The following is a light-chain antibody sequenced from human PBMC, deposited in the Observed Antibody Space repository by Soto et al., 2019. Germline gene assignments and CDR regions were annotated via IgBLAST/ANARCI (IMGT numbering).Light chain of an antibody. CDR2: DAS. CDR1: QNIISW. J-gene: IGKJ2*01. Sequence: DIQMTQSPSTLSASVGDRVTITCRASQNIISWLAWYQQKPGKAPELLIYDASSLESGVPSRFSGSGSGTEFTLTISSLQPDDFATYYCQEYNSNFSPVGQGPKVHIK. V-gene: IGKV1-5*01. CDR3: QEYNSNFSP.